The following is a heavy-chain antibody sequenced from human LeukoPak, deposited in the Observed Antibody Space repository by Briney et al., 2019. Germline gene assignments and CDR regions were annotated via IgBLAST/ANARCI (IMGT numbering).Heavy chain of an antibody. J-gene: IGHJ1*01. D-gene: IGHD6-19*01. Sequence: GESLKISCKGSGYSFTNYWIGWVRQMPGKGLEWVAIIYPGDSDTRYSPSFQGQVTISADKSISTAYLQWSSLKASDTAMYYCARLSSSGWKVEYFQHWGQGTLVTVSS. CDR1: GYSFTNYW. CDR2: IYPGDSDT. V-gene: IGHV5-51*01. CDR3: ARLSSSGWKVEYFQH.